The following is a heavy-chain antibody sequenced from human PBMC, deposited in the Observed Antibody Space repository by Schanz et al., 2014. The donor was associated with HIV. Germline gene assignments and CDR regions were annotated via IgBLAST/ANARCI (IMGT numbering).Heavy chain of an antibody. D-gene: IGHD6-13*01. V-gene: IGHV3-21*04. CDR1: GFPFSSYA. Sequence: EVQLVESGEGLVKPGGSLRLSCTGSGFPFSSYAINWVRQAPGKGLEWLSSISSSGGYIYYADSVKGRFTISRDNSKNTLYLQMNSLRAEDTAVYYCAKDTTAAGRGYFQHWGQGTLVTVSS. CDR2: ISSSGGYI. J-gene: IGHJ1*01. CDR3: AKDTTAAGRGYFQH.